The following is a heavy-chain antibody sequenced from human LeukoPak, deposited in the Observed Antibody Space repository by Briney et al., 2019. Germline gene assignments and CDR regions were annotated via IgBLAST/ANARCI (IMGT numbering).Heavy chain of an antibody. J-gene: IGHJ4*02. Sequence: GGSLRLSCAASGFTFSNAWMSWVRQAPGKGLEWVARIKNKGDSETTDYAAHGTCRFTISREESKNTLYLQMNRLKTEDTAVYYCTTDAAVLWFGELHFDYWGQGSLVTVS. D-gene: IGHD3-10*01. V-gene: IGHV3-15*01. CDR3: TTDAAVLWFGELHFDY. CDR1: GFTFSNAW. CDR2: IKNKGDSETT.